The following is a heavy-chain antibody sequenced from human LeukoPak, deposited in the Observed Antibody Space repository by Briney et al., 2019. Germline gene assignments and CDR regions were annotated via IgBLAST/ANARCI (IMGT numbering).Heavy chain of an antibody. D-gene: IGHD3-22*01. CDR2: ISSSSSYI. CDR3: ARDPDYYDSSGYFLFDY. Sequence: GALRLSWAAFGFNFSWYSMNWVRQAPGKGLEWVSSISSSSSYIYYADSVKGRFTISRDNAKNSLYLQMNSLRAEDTAVYYCARDPDYYDSSGYFLFDYWGQGTLVTVSS. J-gene: IGHJ4*02. V-gene: IGHV3-21*01. CDR1: GFNFSWYS.